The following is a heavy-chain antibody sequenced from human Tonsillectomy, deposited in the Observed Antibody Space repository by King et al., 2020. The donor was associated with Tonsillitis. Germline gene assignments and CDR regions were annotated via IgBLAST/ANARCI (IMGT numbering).Heavy chain of an antibody. V-gene: IGHV3-64D*06. CDR3: VKQTYSSGWYGFDY. D-gene: IGHD6-19*01. J-gene: IGHJ4*02. CDR1: GFTFSRYA. CDR2: ISSNGDST. Sequence: QLVQSGGGLVQPGGSLRLSCSASGFTFSRYAMYWVRQAPGKGLEYVSAISSNGDSTYYADSVKGSFTISRDNSKNTMFLQMSSLRPEDTGVYYCVKQTYSSGWYGFDYWGQGTLVTVSS.